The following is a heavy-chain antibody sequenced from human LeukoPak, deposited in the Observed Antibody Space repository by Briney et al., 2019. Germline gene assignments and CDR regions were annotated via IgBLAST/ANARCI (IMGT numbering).Heavy chain of an antibody. D-gene: IGHD6-19*01. Sequence: SETLSLTCTVSGDSISSYYWSWIRRPPGKGLEWIGYIYYSGSTNYNPSLKSRVTISVDTSKNQFSLKLSSVTAADTAVYYCARDGIAVAGSYWYFDLWGRGTLVTVSS. J-gene: IGHJ2*01. CDR2: IYYSGST. V-gene: IGHV4-59*01. CDR1: GDSISSYY. CDR3: ARDGIAVAGSYWYFDL.